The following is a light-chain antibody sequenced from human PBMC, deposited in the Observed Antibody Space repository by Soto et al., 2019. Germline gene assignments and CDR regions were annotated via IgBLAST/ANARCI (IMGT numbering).Light chain of an antibody. CDR2: DAS. CDR3: QHYHRYSYT. V-gene: IGKV1-5*01. J-gene: IGKJ2*01. CDR1: QTINNW. Sequence: DIQITQSPSTLSASVGDRVTIACRASQTINNWLAWYQQKPGKGPNLLIYDASSLKSGVPSRFRGSGSGTHFTLTISSMQPDDFANYYCQHYHRYSYTFGQGTKVDIK.